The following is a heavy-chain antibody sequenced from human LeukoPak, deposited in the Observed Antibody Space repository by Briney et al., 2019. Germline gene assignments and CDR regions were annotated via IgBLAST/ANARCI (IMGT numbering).Heavy chain of an antibody. Sequence: ASVKVSCKVSGYRFTELSRHWVRQAPGKGLEWLGGFDLVHGDTIYAQKFQGRVTMTEDTSTDTSYMELSSLGSEDTAVYFCTAGRAYSLLDFWGQGTQVIVSS. CDR3: TAGRAYSLLDF. V-gene: IGHV1-24*01. CDR2: FDLVHGDT. D-gene: IGHD5-18*01. J-gene: IGHJ4*02. CDR1: GYRFTELS.